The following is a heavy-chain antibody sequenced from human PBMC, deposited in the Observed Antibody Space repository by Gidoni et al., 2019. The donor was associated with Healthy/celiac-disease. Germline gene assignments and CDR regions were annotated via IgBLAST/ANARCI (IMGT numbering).Heavy chain of an antibody. D-gene: IGHD3-16*01. CDR3: AKDKERDLTMEGVWTFFDY. CDR2: ISGSGGST. CDR1: GFTFGSYA. V-gene: IGHV3-23*01. J-gene: IGHJ4*02. Sequence: EVQLLESGGGLVQPGGSLRLSCAASGFTFGSYAMSWVRQAPGKGLDWVSSISGSGGSTYYADSVKGRFTISRDNSKNTLYLQMNSLRAEDTAVYYCAKDKERDLTMEGVWTFFDYWGQGTLVTVSS.